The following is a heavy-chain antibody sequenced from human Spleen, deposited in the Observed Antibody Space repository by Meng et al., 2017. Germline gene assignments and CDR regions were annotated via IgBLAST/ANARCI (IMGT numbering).Heavy chain of an antibody. CDR3: VPRTTFYDY. CDR2: VDADGGAT. D-gene: IGHD2/OR15-2a*01. V-gene: IGHV3-23*01. J-gene: IGHJ4*02. Sequence: EVQPLESGGGLVQPGGSLRLSCAASGFTFSSSAMSRVRQAPGKGLEWVSTVDADGGATYYADSMKGRFTISRDNSKNTLYLQMNSLRVEDTAIYYCVPRTTFYDYWGQGTLVTVSS. CDR1: GFTFSSSA.